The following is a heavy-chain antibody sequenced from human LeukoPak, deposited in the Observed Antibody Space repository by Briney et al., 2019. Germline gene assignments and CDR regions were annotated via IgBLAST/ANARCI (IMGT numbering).Heavy chain of an antibody. CDR1: GGTFSSYA. J-gene: IGHJ6*02. Sequence: SVKVSCKASGGTFSSYAISWVRQAPGQGLEWMGRIIPILGIANYAQKFQGRVTITADKSTSTAYMELSSLRSEDTAVYYCVRGADTAMLDDYYYGMDVWGQGTTVTVSS. D-gene: IGHD5-18*01. CDR2: IIPILGIA. V-gene: IGHV1-69*04. CDR3: VRGADTAMLDDYYYGMDV.